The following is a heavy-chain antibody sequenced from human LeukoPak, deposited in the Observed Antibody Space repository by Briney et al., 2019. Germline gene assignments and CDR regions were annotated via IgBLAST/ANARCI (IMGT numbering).Heavy chain of an antibody. CDR3: ARGDCSSTSCYRNWFDP. V-gene: IGHV1-2*02. CDR1: GYTFTGHY. Sequence: ASVKVSCKASGYTFTGHYMHWVRQAPGQGLEWMGWINPNSGGTNYAQKFQGRVTMTRDTSISTAYMELSRLRSDDTAVYYCARGDCSSTSCYRNWFDPWGQGTLVTVSS. CDR2: INPNSGGT. J-gene: IGHJ5*02. D-gene: IGHD2-2*01.